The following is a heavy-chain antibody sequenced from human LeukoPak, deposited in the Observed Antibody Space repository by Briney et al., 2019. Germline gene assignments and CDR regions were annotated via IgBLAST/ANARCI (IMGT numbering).Heavy chain of an antibody. CDR1: GFTFSDYY. CDR2: ISSSGSTI. Sequence: GGSLRLSCAASGFTFSDYYMSWIRQAPGKGLEWVSYISSSGSTIYYADSVKGRFTISRDNAKNSLYPQMNSLRAEDTAVYYCARVWDLAYCGGDCYSGAFDIWDQGTMVTVSS. J-gene: IGHJ3*02. CDR3: ARVWDLAYCGGDCYSGAFDI. V-gene: IGHV3-11*01. D-gene: IGHD2-21*02.